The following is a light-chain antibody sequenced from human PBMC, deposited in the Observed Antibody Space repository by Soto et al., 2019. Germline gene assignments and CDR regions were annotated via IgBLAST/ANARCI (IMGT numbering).Light chain of an antibody. CDR1: QGISSA. CDR2: DAS. V-gene: IGKV1D-13*01. J-gene: IGKJ4*01. Sequence: ASQLTQSPSSLSASVGDSVTITCRASQGISSALAWYQQTPGRAPKLLIYDASTLASGVPSRFSGSGSGTEFTLTISSLQPDDFATYYCQQYHNYSPLTFGGGTKVDIK. CDR3: QQYHNYSPLT.